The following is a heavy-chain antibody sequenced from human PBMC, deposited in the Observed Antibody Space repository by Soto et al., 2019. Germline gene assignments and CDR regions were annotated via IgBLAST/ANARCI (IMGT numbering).Heavy chain of an antibody. CDR3: PRGQGDDQQCPPAIHYYMDV. V-gene: IGHV3-33*01. CDR1: GFTFSSYG. Sequence: QVQLVESGGGVVQPGRSLRLSCAASGFTFSSYGMHWVRQAPGKGLEWVAVIWYDGSNKYYADSVKGRFTISRDNSKNRLYRKINSERAGATTVHSGPRGQGDDQQCPPAIHYYMDVWGKGPPVTVAS. D-gene: IGHD6-19*01. CDR2: IWYDGSNK. J-gene: IGHJ6*03.